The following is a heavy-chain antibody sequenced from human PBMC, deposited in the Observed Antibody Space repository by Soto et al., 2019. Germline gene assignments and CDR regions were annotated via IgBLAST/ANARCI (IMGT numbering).Heavy chain of an antibody. Sequence: GGSLRLSCAASGFTFSSYWMSWVRQAPGKGLEWVANIKKDGSAKYYVDSVKGRFTISRDNAKNTLYLQMNSLRAEDTAVYYCAGVPSHGSTWGDDAFDIWGQGTMVTVSS. D-gene: IGHD3-16*01. V-gene: IGHV3-7*01. CDR2: IKKDGSAK. CDR1: GFTFSSYW. J-gene: IGHJ3*02. CDR3: AGVPSHGSTWGDDAFDI.